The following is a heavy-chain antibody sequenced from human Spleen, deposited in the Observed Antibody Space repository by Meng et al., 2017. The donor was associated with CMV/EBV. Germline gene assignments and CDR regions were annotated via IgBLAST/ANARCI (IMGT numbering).Heavy chain of an antibody. V-gene: IGHV1-69*05. CDR2: IIPLFGTP. Sequence: SGGTFSNFAIYWVRQAPGQGLEWMGGIIPLFGTPNYAQKFQGRLTITTDDSTSTAYMELNSLRSDDTAVYYCARAIVPAAFESRFDYWGQGTLVTVSS. D-gene: IGHD2-2*01. CDR3: ARAIVPAAFESRFDY. J-gene: IGHJ4*02. CDR1: GGTFSNFA.